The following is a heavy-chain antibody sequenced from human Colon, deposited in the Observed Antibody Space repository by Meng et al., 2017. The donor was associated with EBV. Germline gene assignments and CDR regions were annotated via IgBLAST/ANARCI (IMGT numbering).Heavy chain of an antibody. Sequence: QGRLQASGSGMVKPLDTLSFTCVVFGGSISSVYWWSWVRQSPGKGLEWIGEIYHSGSTNYNPSLKSRVTISVDKSKNQFSLKLTSVTAADTAVYYCARGGYYSFDYWGQRTLVTVSS. CDR2: IYHSGST. V-gene: IGHV4-4*02. D-gene: IGHD5-18*01. J-gene: IGHJ4*02. CDR3: ARGGYYSFDY. CDR1: GGSISSVYW.